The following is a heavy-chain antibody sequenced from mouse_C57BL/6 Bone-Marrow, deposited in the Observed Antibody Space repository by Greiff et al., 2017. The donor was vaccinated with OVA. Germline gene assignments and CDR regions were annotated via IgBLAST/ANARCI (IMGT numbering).Heavy chain of an antibody. CDR3: ARKEGYYYGSSYIMDY. J-gene: IGHJ4*01. Sequence: VQLQQSGPGLVQPSQSLSITCTVSGFSLTSYGVHWVRQSPGKGLEWLGVIWSGGSTDYNAAFISRLSISKDNSKSQVFFKMNSLQADDTAIYYCARKEGYYYGSSYIMDYWGQGTSVTVSS. CDR2: IWSGGST. CDR1: GFSLTSYG. V-gene: IGHV2-2*01. D-gene: IGHD1-1*01.